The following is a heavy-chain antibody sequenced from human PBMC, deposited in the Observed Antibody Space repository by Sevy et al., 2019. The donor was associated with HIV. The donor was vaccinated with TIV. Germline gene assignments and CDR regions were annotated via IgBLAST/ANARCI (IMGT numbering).Heavy chain of an antibody. J-gene: IGHJ4*02. D-gene: IGHD3-22*01. V-gene: IGHV1-24*01. Sequence: ASVKVSCKVSGYTHNKLSMHWVRQAPGKGLEWMGSFDPEDGETFYAQKFQGRDTMTEATSTDTAYMELSSLRSEDTAVYYCAATNDYYESSGPPFDYWGQGTLVTVSS. CDR2: FDPEDGET. CDR3: AATNDYYESSGPPFDY. CDR1: GYTHNKLS.